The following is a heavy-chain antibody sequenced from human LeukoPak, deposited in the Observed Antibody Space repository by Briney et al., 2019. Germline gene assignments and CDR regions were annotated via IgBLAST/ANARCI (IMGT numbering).Heavy chain of an antibody. CDR2: IDHFGNT. Sequence: PSETLSLTCAVYGGPFSGYYWNWIRQPPGEGLEWIGEIDHFGNTNYNPSLKSRLTISGDTSKNQFSLKVNSVTAADTAVYYCARGYRTHQTFYSSHFFDFWGQGTLVAVSS. CDR3: ARGYRTHQTFYSSHFFDF. D-gene: IGHD5-18*01. V-gene: IGHV4-34*01. J-gene: IGHJ4*02. CDR1: GGPFSGYY.